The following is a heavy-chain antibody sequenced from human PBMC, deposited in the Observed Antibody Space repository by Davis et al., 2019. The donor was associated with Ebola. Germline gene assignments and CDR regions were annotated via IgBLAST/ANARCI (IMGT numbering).Heavy chain of an antibody. CDR2: IIPIFGTA. CDR1: GGTFSSYA. CDR3: AREGSGAAYLDY. V-gene: IGHV1-69*13. D-gene: IGHD1-26*01. Sequence: SVKVSCKASGGTFSSYAISWVRQAPGQGLEWMGGIIPIFGTANYAQKFQGRVTITADESTSTAYMELSSLRSEDTAVYYCAREGSGAAYLDYWGQGTLVTVSS. J-gene: IGHJ4*02.